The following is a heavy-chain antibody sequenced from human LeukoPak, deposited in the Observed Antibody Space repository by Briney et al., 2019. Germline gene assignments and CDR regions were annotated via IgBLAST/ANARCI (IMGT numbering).Heavy chain of an antibody. CDR2: IFPSGGEI. CDR1: GFTFSTFA. V-gene: IGHV3-23*01. J-gene: IGHJ5*02. CDR3: VAYRQVMLPFEA. Sequence: PGGSLRLSCAASGFTFSTFAMLWVRQPRGKGLEWVSSIFPSGGEIHYADSVRGRFTISRDNSESTLSLQMNSLRAEDTAIYYCVAYRQVMLPFEAWGQGTLVTVSS. D-gene: IGHD5-18*01.